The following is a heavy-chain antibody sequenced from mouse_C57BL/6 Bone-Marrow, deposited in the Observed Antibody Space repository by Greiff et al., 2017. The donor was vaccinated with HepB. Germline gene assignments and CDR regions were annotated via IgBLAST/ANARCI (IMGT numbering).Heavy chain of an antibody. CDR3: SRTDYGKSWFAY. CDR2: INPYNGGT. Sequence: EVQLQQSGPVLVKPGASVKMSCKASGYTFTDYYMNWVKQSHGKSLEWIGVINPYNGGTSYNQKFKGKATLTVDKSSSTAYMELNSLTSEDSAVYYCSRTDYGKSWFAYWGQGTLVTVSA. D-gene: IGHD2-1*01. J-gene: IGHJ3*01. CDR1: GYTFTDYY. V-gene: IGHV1-19*01.